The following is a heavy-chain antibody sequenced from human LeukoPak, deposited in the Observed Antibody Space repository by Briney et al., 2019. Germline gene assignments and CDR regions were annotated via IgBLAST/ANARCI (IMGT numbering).Heavy chain of an antibody. V-gene: IGHV3-21*01. CDR1: GFAFSSNS. CDR2: ISGSSSYI. Sequence: SGGSLRLSCAASGFAFSSNSMNWVRQAPGKGLEWVSSISGSSSYIYYADSVKGRFTISRDNAKNSLYLQMNSLRPEDTAVYYCASAEDWGQGTLITVSS. J-gene: IGHJ4*02. CDR3: ASAED.